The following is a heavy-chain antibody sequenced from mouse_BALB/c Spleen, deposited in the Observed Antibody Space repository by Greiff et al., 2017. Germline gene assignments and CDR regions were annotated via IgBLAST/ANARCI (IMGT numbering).Heavy chain of an antibody. CDR2: IRNKANGYTT. Sequence: EVQVVESGGGLVQPGGSLRLSCATSGFTFTDYYMSWVRQPPGKALEWLGFIRNKANGYTTEYSASVKGRFTISRDNSQSILYLQMNTLRAEDSATYYCARAYDYDAAMDYWGQGTSVTVSS. D-gene: IGHD2-4*01. CDR1: GFTFTDYY. V-gene: IGHV7-3*02. J-gene: IGHJ4*01. CDR3: ARAYDYDAAMDY.